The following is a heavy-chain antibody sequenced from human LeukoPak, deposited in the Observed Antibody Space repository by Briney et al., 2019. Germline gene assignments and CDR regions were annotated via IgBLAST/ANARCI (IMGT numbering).Heavy chain of an antibody. V-gene: IGHV3-66*01. Sequence: GGSLRLSCAASGFTVSSNYMSWVRQAPGKGLEWVSVIYSGGSTYYADSVKGRFTISRDNSKNTLYLQMNSLRAEDTAVYYCARASDYDSSGYYYDYWGQGTLVTVSS. J-gene: IGHJ4*02. CDR3: ARASDYDSSGYYYDY. CDR2: IYSGGST. CDR1: GFTVSSNY. D-gene: IGHD3-22*01.